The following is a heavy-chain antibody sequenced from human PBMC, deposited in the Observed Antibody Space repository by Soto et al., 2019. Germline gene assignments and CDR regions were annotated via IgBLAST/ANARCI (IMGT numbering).Heavy chain of an antibody. J-gene: IGHJ4*02. V-gene: IGHV3-48*01. CDR2: ISSSSITI. CDR3: ARVVISGSYLDY. D-gene: IGHD1-26*01. Sequence: GGSLRLSCAASGFTFSSYSMNWVRQAPGKGLELVSYISSSSITIYYADSVKGRFTISRDNAKNSLYLQMNSLRAEDTAVYYCARVVISGSYLDYWGQGTLVTVSS. CDR1: GFTFSSYS.